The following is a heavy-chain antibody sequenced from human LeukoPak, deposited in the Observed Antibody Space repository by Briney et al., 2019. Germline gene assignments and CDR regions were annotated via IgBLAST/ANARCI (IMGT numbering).Heavy chain of an antibody. V-gene: IGHV6-1*01. J-gene: IGHJ6*02. CDR2: TYYRSKWYN. CDR1: GDSVSSNSAA. Sequence: SQTLSLTCAISGDSVSSNSAAWNWIRQSPSRGLEWLGRTYYRSKWYNDYAVSVKSRITINPDTSKNQLSLQLNSVTPEDTAVYYCARGGYYYGSGSYYPDYYYYGMDVWGQGTTVTVSS. CDR3: ARGGYYYGSGSYYPDYYYYGMDV. D-gene: IGHD3-10*01.